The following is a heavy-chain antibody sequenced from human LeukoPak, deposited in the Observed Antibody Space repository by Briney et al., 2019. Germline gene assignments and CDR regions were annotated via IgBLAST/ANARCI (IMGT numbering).Heavy chain of an antibody. D-gene: IGHD3-9*01. Sequence: PSGTLSLTCTVSGGSISSYYWSWIRQPPGKGLEWIGYIYYSGSTNYNPSLKSRVTISVDTSKNQFSLKLSSVTAADTAVYYCARGGYDILTGYAFDYWGQGTLVTVSS. CDR3: ARGGYDILTGYAFDY. CDR1: GGSISSYY. CDR2: IYYSGST. V-gene: IGHV4-59*01. J-gene: IGHJ4*02.